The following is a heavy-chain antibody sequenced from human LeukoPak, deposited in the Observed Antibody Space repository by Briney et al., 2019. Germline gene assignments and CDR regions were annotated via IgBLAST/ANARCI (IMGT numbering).Heavy chain of an antibody. V-gene: IGHV3-7*01. CDR2: IKEDGTEK. CDR1: GFTFSNFW. Sequence: GGSLRLSCAASGFTFSNFWMSWVRQAPGKGPEWVANIKEDGTEKYYVDSVKGRFTISRDNAKNSLYLQMNSLRAEDTAVYYCARTAGRSGYNDYWGQGTLVTVSS. D-gene: IGHD3-3*01. CDR3: ARTAGRSGYNDY. J-gene: IGHJ4*02.